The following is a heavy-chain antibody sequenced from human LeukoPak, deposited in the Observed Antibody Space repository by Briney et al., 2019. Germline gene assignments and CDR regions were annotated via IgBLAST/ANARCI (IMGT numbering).Heavy chain of an antibody. J-gene: IGHJ4*02. CDR2: IRYDGSNK. V-gene: IGHV3-30*02. Sequence: GGSLRLSCAASGFTFSSYGMHWVRQAPGKGLEWVAFIRYDGSNKYYADSVKGRFTISRDNSKNTLYLQMNSLRVEDTAVYYCAKDLKTDWYFDYWGQGTLVTVSS. CDR1: GFTFSSYG. D-gene: IGHD2-21*01. CDR3: AKDLKTDWYFDY.